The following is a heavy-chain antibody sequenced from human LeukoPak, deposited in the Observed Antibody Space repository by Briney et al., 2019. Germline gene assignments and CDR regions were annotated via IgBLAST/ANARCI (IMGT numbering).Heavy chain of an antibody. Sequence: SVKVSCKASGGTFSSYAISWVRQAPGQGLEWMGRIIPIFGTANYAQKFQGRVTMTTDESTSTAYMELSSLRSEDTAVYYCARDFGIAAAGIDYWGQGTLVTVSS. CDR1: GGTFSSYA. CDR2: IIPIFGTA. CDR3: ARDFGIAAAGIDY. D-gene: IGHD6-13*01. J-gene: IGHJ4*02. V-gene: IGHV1-69*05.